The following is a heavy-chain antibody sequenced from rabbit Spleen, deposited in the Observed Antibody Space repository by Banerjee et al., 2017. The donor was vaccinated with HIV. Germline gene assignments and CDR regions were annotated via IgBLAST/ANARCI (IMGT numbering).Heavy chain of an antibody. Sequence: QSLEESGGDLVKPGASLTLTCTASGFSFTYIDYLCWVRQPPGKGPEWIACVAAGVSLTSYYATWAKGRFTISKTSSTTVTLQMTSLTAADTATYLCARDLVGVIGWNFNLWGQGTLVTVS. D-gene: IGHD1-1*01. CDR2: VAAGVSLTS. CDR1: GFSFTYIDY. J-gene: IGHJ4*01. CDR3: ARDLVGVIGWNFNL. V-gene: IGHV1S40*01.